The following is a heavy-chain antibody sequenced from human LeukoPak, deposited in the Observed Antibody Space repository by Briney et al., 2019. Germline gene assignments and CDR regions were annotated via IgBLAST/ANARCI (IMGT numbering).Heavy chain of an antibody. CDR1: GYTFTSYG. Sequence: ASVTVSCKASGYTFTSYGISWVRQAPGQGLEWMGWISAYNGNTNYAQKLQGRVTMTTDTSTSTAYMELRSLRSDDTAVYYCARKEYCSSTSCPNYYGMDVWGQGTTVTVSS. CDR3: ARKEYCSSTSCPNYYGMDV. D-gene: IGHD2-2*01. CDR2: ISAYNGNT. V-gene: IGHV1-18*01. J-gene: IGHJ6*02.